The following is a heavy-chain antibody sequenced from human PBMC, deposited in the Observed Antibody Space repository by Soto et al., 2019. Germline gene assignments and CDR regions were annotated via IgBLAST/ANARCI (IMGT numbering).Heavy chain of an antibody. CDR2: ISYDGSNK. Sequence: QVQLVESGGGVVQPGRSLRLSCAASGFTFSSYAMHWVRQAPGKGLEWVAVISYDGSNKYYADSVKGRFTISRDNSKNTLYLQMNSLRAEDTAVYYCARDQREGSSAHFDYWGQGTLVTVSS. CDR1: GFTFSSYA. D-gene: IGHD6-6*01. J-gene: IGHJ4*02. V-gene: IGHV3-30-3*01. CDR3: ARDQREGSSAHFDY.